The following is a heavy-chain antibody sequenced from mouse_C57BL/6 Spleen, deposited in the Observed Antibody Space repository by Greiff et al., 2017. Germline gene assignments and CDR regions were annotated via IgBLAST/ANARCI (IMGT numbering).Heavy chain of an antibody. CDR1: GYTFTSYW. CDR2: IHPNSGST. D-gene: IGHD1-1*01. Sequence: QVQLQQPGAELVKPGASVKLSCKASGYTFTSYWMHWVKQRPGQGLEWIGMIHPNSGSTNYNEKFKSKATLTVDKSSSTAYMQLSSLTSEDSAVYYCARRDYYGSSGDWGQGTTLTVSS. V-gene: IGHV1-64*01. CDR3: ARRDYYGSSGD. J-gene: IGHJ2*01.